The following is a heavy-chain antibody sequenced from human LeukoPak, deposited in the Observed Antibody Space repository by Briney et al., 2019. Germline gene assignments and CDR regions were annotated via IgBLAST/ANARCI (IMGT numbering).Heavy chain of an antibody. CDR2: VPYDGSSE. V-gene: IGHV3-30*04. J-gene: IGHJ5*02. CDR1: GFPFRRHD. Sequence: GGSLRLSCAASGFPFRRHDMHWVRQAPGRGLEWVASVPYDGSSEKYEDSVKGRFTISRDNSQSTLYVQMNTLRVEDTALYYCARALSNHGSGKDNWFDPWGQGTLVTVSS. D-gene: IGHD3-10*01. CDR3: ARALSNHGSGKDNWFDP.